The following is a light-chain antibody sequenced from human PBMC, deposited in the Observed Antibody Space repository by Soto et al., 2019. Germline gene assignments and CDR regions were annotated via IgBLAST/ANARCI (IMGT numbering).Light chain of an antibody. Sequence: EIVMTQSPATLSVSPGERATLSCRASQSVNSNLAWYQQKPGQAPRLLIYGASTRATAIPARFSGSGSGTEFTLTISSLQSEDFAVYYCQQYNNWPPWTFGQGTKVEIK. J-gene: IGKJ1*01. CDR3: QQYNNWPPWT. CDR2: GAS. V-gene: IGKV3-15*01. CDR1: QSVNSN.